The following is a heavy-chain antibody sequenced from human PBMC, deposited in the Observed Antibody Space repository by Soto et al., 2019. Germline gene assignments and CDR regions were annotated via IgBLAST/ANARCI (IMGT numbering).Heavy chain of an antibody. V-gene: IGHV1-18*01. CDR3: GSIIAVAGTRAFDI. D-gene: IGHD6-19*01. CDR2: ISAYNGNT. Sequence: ASVKVSCKASGYTFTSYGISWVRQAPGQGLEWMGWISAYNGNTNYAQKLQGRVTMTTDTSTSTAYMELRSLRSDDTAVYYCGSIIAVAGTRAFDIWGQGTLVTVPS. CDR1: GYTFTSYG. J-gene: IGHJ3*02.